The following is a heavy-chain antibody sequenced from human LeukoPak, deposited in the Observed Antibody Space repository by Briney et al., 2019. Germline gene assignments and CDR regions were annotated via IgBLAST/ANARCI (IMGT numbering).Heavy chain of an antibody. CDR1: GFTFRSYG. CDR2: ISGSGGST. CDR3: AKGGLNYYDSSGPII. J-gene: IGHJ4*02. V-gene: IGHV3-23*01. D-gene: IGHD3-22*01. Sequence: GGSLRLSCAASGFTFRSYGMSWVRPAPGKGLEWVSTISGSGGSTYYADSVKGRFTISRDNSKNTLYLQMNSLRAEDTAVYYCAKGGLNYYDSSGPIIWGQGTLVTVSS.